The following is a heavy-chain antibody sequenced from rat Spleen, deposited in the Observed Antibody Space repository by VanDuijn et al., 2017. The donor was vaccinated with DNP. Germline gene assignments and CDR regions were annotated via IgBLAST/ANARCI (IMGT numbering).Heavy chain of an antibody. CDR3: ARWVWYFDY. CDR2: ISFNGST. V-gene: IGHV3-1*01. CDR1: GYSITTNY. J-gene: IGHJ2*01. Sequence: EVQLQESGPGLVKPSQSLSLTCSVTGYSITTNYWGWVRKFPGNKMEYIGHISFNGSTNYNPSLKSQISITRDTSKNQFFLHLHSVTTEDTATYYCARWVWYFDYWGQGVMATVSS.